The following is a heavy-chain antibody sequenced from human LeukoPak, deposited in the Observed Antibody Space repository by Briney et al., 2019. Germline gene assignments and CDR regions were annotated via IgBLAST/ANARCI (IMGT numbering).Heavy chain of an antibody. Sequence: GGSLRLSCAVSGFTFSSYWMSWVRQAPGKGLEWVANIKQEGSEKYYVDSVKGRFTISRDNAKNSLYLQMNSLRAEDTAVYYCAREGKQQLAIDAFDIWGRGTMVTVSS. J-gene: IGHJ3*02. CDR2: IKQEGSEK. CDR3: AREGKQQLAIDAFDI. V-gene: IGHV3-7*01. D-gene: IGHD6-13*01. CDR1: GFTFSSYW.